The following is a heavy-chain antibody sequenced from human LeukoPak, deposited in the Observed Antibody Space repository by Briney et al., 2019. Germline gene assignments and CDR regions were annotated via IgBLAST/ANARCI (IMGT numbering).Heavy chain of an antibody. V-gene: IGHV4-38-2*02. CDR1: GYSISSGYY. Sequence: SETLSLTCTVSGYSISSGYYWGWIRQPPGKGLEWIGFIYHSGSTYYNPSLKSRVTISVDTSKNQFSLKLSSVTAADTAVYYCARFYYYGSGSYYNIGLYYFDYWGQGTLVTVSS. CDR2: IYHSGST. D-gene: IGHD3-10*01. J-gene: IGHJ4*02. CDR3: ARFYYYGSGSYYNIGLYYFDY.